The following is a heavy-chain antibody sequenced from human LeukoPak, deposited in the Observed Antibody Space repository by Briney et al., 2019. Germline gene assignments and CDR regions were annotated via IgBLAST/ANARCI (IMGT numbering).Heavy chain of an antibody. CDR1: GFTVSSNY. D-gene: IGHD3-16*01. J-gene: IGHJ4*02. CDR3: VRDLYSYGWTDY. Sequence: GGSPRLSCAASGFTVSSNYMSWVRQAPGKGLVWVSRINSDGSRINYADSVKGRFTISRDNAKNTVYLQMNSLRAEDTAVYYCVRDLYSYGWTDYWGQGTLVTVSS. CDR2: INSDGSRI. V-gene: IGHV3-74*01.